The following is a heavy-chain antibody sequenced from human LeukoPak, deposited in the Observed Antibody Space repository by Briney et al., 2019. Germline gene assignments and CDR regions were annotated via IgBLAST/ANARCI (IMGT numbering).Heavy chain of an antibody. CDR2: IFYSVNT. CDR3: AREGRPYSNYNWFDP. D-gene: IGHD4-11*01. CDR1: GDSISSYY. J-gene: IGHJ5*02. V-gene: IGHV4-59*01. Sequence: PSETLSLTCTVSGDSISSYYWNWIRQPPGKGLEWIGYIFYSVNTNYNPSLKSRATISVDTSKNQFSLKLSSVTAADTAVYYCAREGRPYSNYNWFDPWGQGTLVTVSS.